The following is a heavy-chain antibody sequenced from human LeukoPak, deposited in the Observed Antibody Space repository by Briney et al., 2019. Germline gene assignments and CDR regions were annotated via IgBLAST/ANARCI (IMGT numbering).Heavy chain of an antibody. D-gene: IGHD3-10*01. CDR1: GLTFSSYA. J-gene: IGHJ6*03. V-gene: IGHV3-64*01. CDR3: ARDLVWFGEPKGYYNYMDV. CDR2: ISSNGGST. Sequence: GGSLRLSCAASGLTFSSYAMHWVRQAPGKGLEYVSAISSNGGSTYYANSVKGRFTISRDNSKNTLYLQMGTLRAEDTAVYYCARDLVWFGEPKGYYNYMDVWGKGTTVTVSS.